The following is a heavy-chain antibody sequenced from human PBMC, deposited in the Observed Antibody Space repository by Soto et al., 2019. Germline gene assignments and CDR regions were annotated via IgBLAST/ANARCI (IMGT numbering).Heavy chain of an antibody. CDR1: GFTFSTYA. CDR2: ILYDGSKK. D-gene: IGHD1-1*01. Sequence: QVQLVESGGGVVQPGRCLRLYCAASGFTFSTYAMPWVRQAPGKGLEWVAVILYDGSKKDYADSVKGRFTISRDNSKNTLYLQMNSLRAEDTAVYYCARVNIAWNDVGAMDVWGQGTTVTVSS. V-gene: IGHV3-30-3*01. J-gene: IGHJ6*02. CDR3: ARVNIAWNDVGAMDV.